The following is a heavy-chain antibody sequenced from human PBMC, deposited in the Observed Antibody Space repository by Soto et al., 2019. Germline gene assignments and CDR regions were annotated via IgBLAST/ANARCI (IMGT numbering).Heavy chain of an antibody. CDR1: GFTFGDYA. V-gene: IGHV3-11*05. Sequence: GGSLRLSCTTSGFTFGDYAMSWFRQAPGKGLEWIGYISSSSSYTNYADSVKGRFTISRDNAKNSLYLQMNSLRAEDTAVYYCARDHHRYSGYDYVDYWGQGTLVTSPQ. CDR3: ARDHHRYSGYDYVDY. J-gene: IGHJ4*02. D-gene: IGHD5-12*01. CDR2: ISSSSSYT.